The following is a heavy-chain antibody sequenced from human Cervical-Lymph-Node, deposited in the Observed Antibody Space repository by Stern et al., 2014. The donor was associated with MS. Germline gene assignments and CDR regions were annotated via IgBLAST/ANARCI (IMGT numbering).Heavy chain of an antibody. D-gene: IGHD1-1*01. Sequence: EVQLVESGGGVIQPGGSLRLSWTASGFTVSRDYMTWVRQAPGKGLEWFSLITNVGSTFYTDSVKVRFTISRDDSKNTVYLHMTSLRAEDTAMYYCARDTSSPERSDWWGQGTLVTVSS. CDR2: ITNVGST. CDR3: ARDTSSPERSDW. V-gene: IGHV3-53*01. J-gene: IGHJ4*02. CDR1: GFTVSRDY.